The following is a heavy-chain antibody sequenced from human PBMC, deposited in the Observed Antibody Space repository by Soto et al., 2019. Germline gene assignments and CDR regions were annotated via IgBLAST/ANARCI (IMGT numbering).Heavy chain of an antibody. V-gene: IGHV1-18*01. J-gene: IGHJ6*02. CDR1: GYTFSSYG. D-gene: IGHD5-12*01. Sequence: ASVKVSCKASGYTFSSYGINWVRQAPGQGLEWMGWISTYNGDTNYAQTFQGRVTMTTDTSTSTVHMEVRSLRSDDTAVYYCAGEGVAPYYYYGMDVWGQGTPVTVSS. CDR2: ISTYNGDT. CDR3: AGEGVAPYYYYGMDV.